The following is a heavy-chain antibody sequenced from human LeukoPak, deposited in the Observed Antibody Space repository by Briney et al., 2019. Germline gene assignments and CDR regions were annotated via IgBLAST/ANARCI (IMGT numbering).Heavy chain of an antibody. CDR2: IYYSGST. D-gene: IGHD1-7*01. V-gene: IGHV4-30-4*01. Sequence: PSGTLSLTCTVSGGSISSGDYYWSWIRQPPGKGPEWIGYIYYSGSTYYNPSLKSRVTISVDTSKNQFSLKLSSVTAADTAVYYCARDNWNYGSSMDVWGQGTTVTVSS. CDR3: ARDNWNYGSSMDV. J-gene: IGHJ6*02. CDR1: GGSISSGDYY.